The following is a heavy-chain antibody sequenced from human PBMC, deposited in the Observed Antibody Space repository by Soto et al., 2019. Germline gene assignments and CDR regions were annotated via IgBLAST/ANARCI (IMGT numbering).Heavy chain of an antibody. CDR3: TRGFSVPDYGAYDPEYFQD. Sequence: SETLSLTCAVYSGSFSGYYWSWIRQPPGKGLEWIGEINHSGRTHYNPSLKSRVTISVDSPMNQFSLKLTSVTAADTAVYYCTRGFSVPDYGAYDPEYFQDWGQGTLVTVSS. D-gene: IGHD4-17*01. CDR1: SGSFSGYY. CDR2: INHSGRT. V-gene: IGHV4-34*01. J-gene: IGHJ1*01.